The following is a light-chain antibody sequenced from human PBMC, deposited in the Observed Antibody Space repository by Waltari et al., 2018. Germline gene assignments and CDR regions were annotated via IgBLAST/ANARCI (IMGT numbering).Light chain of an antibody. CDR3: LQYSNWYRT. CDR2: DAS. Sequence: IVMRQSPATLSVSPGETATLSCRANQRITTNLAWFQQKPGQAPRPLIFDASGRATGIPARFSGGGSGTDFTLTISSLQSADFAVYYCLQYSNWYRTFGPGTKVEIK. V-gene: IGKV3-15*01. J-gene: IGKJ1*01. CDR1: QRITTN.